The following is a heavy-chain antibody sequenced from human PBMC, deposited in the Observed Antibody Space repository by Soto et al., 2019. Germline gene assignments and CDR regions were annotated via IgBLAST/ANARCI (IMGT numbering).Heavy chain of an antibody. V-gene: IGHV3-30-3*01. CDR3: AKDWGLGM. CDR2: ISYDGSDT. Sequence: QMPLVESGGGVVQPGRSLRLSCAASGFNFGREAMSWVRQDPGKRLEWVASISYDGSDTLYIDSVKGRFTISRDNSKSTVDLQMNSLRPEDTAVYYCAKDWGLGMWGQGTLVTVSS. J-gene: IGHJ4*02. D-gene: IGHD3-16*01. CDR1: GFNFGREA.